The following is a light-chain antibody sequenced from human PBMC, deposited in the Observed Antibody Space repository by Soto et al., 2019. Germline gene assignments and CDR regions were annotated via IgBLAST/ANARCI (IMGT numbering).Light chain of an antibody. CDR3: QQSYTLPQT. CDR1: PTVSKF. V-gene: IGKV1-39*01. CDR2: TTS. Sequence: DNQMTQSPSSLSASVGDRVTIACRASPTVSKFVYWYQQKPGEVPALLIFTTSTLYSGVPSRVSGSGSGTEFTLTISGLQPEDFATYYCQQSYTLPQTFAQGTKGDIK. J-gene: IGKJ1*01.